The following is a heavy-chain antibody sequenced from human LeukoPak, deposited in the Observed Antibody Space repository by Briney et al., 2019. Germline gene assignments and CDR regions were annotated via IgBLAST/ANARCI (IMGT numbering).Heavy chain of an antibody. V-gene: IGHV4-59*01. CDR3: AREGTTVTHDAAFDI. D-gene: IGHD4-17*01. J-gene: IGHJ3*02. CDR1: GGSISSYY. CDR2: IYYSGST. Sequence: SETLSLTCTVSGGSISSYYWSWIRQPPGKGLEWIGYIYYSGSTNYNPSLKSRVTISVGTSKNQFSLKLSSVTAADTAVYYCAREGTTVTHDAAFDIWGQGTMVTVSS.